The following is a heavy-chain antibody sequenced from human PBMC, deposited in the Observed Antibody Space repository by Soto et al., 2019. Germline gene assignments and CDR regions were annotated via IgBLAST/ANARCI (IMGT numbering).Heavy chain of an antibody. D-gene: IGHD1-7*01. V-gene: IGHV1-2*02. Sequence: QVQLVQSGAEVKKPGASVKVSCKASRYTFIGHYLHWVRQAPGQGLEWLGWTNPSSGATNFAQKFQGRVTMTRDTSISTAYLELSRLRSDDTAVYYCAREAGTTGNYYFGMDVWGQGTTVTVSS. J-gene: IGHJ6*02. CDR3: AREAGTTGNYYFGMDV. CDR2: TNPSSGAT. CDR1: RYTFIGHY.